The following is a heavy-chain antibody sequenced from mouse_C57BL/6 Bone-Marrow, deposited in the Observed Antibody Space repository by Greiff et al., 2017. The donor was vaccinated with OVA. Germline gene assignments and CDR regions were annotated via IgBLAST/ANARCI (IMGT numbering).Heavy chain of an antibody. J-gene: IGHJ4*01. D-gene: IGHD1-1*01. Sequence: QVQLQQPGAELVKPGASVKMSCKASGYTFTSYWITWVKQRPGQGLEWIGDIYPGSGSTNYNEKFKSKATLTVDTSSSTAYMQLSSLTSEDSAVYYCASRSSPYYYAMDDWGQGTSVTVSS. CDR1: GYTFTSYW. V-gene: IGHV1-55*01. CDR3: ASRSSPYYYAMDD. CDR2: IYPGSGST.